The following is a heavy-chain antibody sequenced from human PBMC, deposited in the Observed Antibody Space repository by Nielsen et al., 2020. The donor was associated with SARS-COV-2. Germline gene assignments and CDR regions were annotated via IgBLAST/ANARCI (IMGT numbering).Heavy chain of an antibody. CDR3: ARAEMGTYYYGSGVPYYFDY. J-gene: IGHJ4*02. Sequence: GSLRLSCAASGFTFSSYDMHWVRQATGKGLEWVSAIGTAGDTYYPGSVKGRFTISRENAKNSLYLQMNSLRAGDTAVYYCARAEMGTYYYGSGVPYYFDYWGQGTLVTVSS. CDR1: GFTFSSYD. D-gene: IGHD3-10*01. V-gene: IGHV3-13*01. CDR2: IGTAGDT.